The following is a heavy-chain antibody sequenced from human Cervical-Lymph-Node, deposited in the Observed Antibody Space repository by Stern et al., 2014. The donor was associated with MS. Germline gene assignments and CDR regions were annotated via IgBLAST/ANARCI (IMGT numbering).Heavy chain of an antibody. CDR2: IFPGFGTP. Sequence: VQLVESGAEVTKPASSVKVSCKASGGTFSKFPSSWVRQAPGQGLEWMGGIFPGFGTPTYAQEFRGRVTITADVSTSTVYMELSSLRSDDTAVYYCALSSETSDRWYSLGYDLWGQGTLVTVSS. D-gene: IGHD6-13*01. CDR1: GGTFSKFP. V-gene: IGHV1-69*01. CDR3: ALSSETSDRWYSLGYDL. J-gene: IGHJ5*02.